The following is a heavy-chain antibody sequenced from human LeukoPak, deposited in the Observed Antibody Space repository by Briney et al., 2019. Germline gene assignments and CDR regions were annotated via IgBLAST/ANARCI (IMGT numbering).Heavy chain of an antibody. J-gene: IGHJ4*02. CDR3: ASHSRYSYGPSDY. Sequence: SETLSLTCTVSGGSISSSSYYWGWIRQPPGKGLEWIGSIYYSGSTYYNPSLKSRVTISVDTSKNQFSLKLSSVTAADTAVYYCASHSRYSYGPSDYWGQGTLVTVSS. CDR1: GGSISSSSYY. V-gene: IGHV4-39*01. D-gene: IGHD5-18*01. CDR2: IYYSGST.